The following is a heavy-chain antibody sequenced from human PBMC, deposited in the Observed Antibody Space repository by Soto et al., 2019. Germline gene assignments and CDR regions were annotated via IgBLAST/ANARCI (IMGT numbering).Heavy chain of an antibody. CDR1: GFTVSSNY. J-gene: IGHJ3*02. V-gene: IGHV3-53*04. CDR2: IYSGGST. CDR3: ARAPTTKRVSTPSNDAFDI. D-gene: IGHD1-1*01. Sequence: EVQLVESGGGLVQPGGSLRLSCAASGFTVSSNYMSWVRQAPGKGLEWVSVIYSGGSTYYADSVKRRFTISRHNSKNKLYLQMNSLRAEDTAVYYCARAPTTKRVSTPSNDAFDIWGQGTMVTVSS.